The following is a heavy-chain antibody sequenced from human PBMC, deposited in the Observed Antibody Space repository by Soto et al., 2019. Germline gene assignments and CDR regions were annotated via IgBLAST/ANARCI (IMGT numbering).Heavy chain of an antibody. CDR3: ARDAYISGYYQFDY. J-gene: IGHJ4*02. D-gene: IGHD6-19*01. Sequence: GGSLRLSCAASGFTFSSYWMHWVRQVPGKGLVWVSRIHFDGSTTHYADSVKGRFTISRDNAKNTLSLQMNSLRAEETAVYYCARDAYISGYYQFDYWGQGTLVTVSS. CDR1: GFTFSSYW. CDR2: IHFDGSTT. V-gene: IGHV3-74*01.